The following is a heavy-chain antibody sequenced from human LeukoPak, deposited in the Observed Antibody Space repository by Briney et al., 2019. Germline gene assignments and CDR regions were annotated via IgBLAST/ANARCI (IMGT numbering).Heavy chain of an antibody. CDR3: ARDPGGHYDFWSGYFMSSHFDY. V-gene: IGHV3-33*01. D-gene: IGHD3-3*01. CDR2: IWYDGSNK. J-gene: IGHJ4*02. CDR1: GFTFSSYG. Sequence: GRSLRLSCAASGFTFSSYGIHWVRQAPGKGLEWVAVIWYDGSNKYYADSVKGRFTISRDNSKNTLYLQMNSLRAEDTAVYYCARDPGGHYDFWSGYFMSSHFDYWGQGTLVTVSS.